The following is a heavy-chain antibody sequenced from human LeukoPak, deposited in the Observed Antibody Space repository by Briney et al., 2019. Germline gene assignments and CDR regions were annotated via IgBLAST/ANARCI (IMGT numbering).Heavy chain of an antibody. Sequence: GGSLRLSCAASGFTFSSYGMHRVRLAPGKGLEWVAFIRYDGSNKYYADSVKGRFTISRDNSKNTLYLQMNSLRAEDTAVYYCAKGRYYDSSGYPPWFDPWGQGTLVTVSS. J-gene: IGHJ5*02. CDR2: IRYDGSNK. D-gene: IGHD3-22*01. CDR1: GFTFSSYG. CDR3: AKGRYYDSSGYPPWFDP. V-gene: IGHV3-30*02.